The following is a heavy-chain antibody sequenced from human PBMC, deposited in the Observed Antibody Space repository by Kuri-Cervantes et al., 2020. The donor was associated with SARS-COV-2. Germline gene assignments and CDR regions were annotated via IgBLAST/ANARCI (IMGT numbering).Heavy chain of an antibody. D-gene: IGHD6-13*01. CDR2: IRYDGSNK. CDR1: GFTFSRYG. J-gene: IGHJ4*02. CDR3: AGLYSSSWSYDY. Sequence: GGSLRLSCAASGFTFSRYGMHWVRQAPGKGLVWVAFIRYDGSNKYYADSVKGRFTISRDNSKNTLYLQMNSLRAEDTAVYYCAGLYSSSWSYDYWGQGTLVTVSS. V-gene: IGHV3-30*02.